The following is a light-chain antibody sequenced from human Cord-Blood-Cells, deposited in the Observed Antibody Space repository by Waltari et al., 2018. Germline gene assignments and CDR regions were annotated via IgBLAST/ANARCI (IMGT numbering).Light chain of an antibody. Sequence: IVLMQSPGTLSLSRGGRATLSSRASPRVSSSYLAWYQQKPGHAPRLLIYGASSRATGIPDRFSGSGSGTDFTLTISRLEPEDFAVYYCQQYGSSPSFGQGTKLEIK. J-gene: IGKJ2*03. CDR1: PRVSSSY. CDR2: GAS. V-gene: IGKV3-20*01. CDR3: QQYGSSPS.